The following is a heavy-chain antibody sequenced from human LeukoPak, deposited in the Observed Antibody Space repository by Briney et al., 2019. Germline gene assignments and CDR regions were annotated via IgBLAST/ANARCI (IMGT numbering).Heavy chain of an antibody. CDR1: GFTFSSYA. D-gene: IGHD5-12*01. CDR2: ISSNGGST. J-gene: IGHJ4*02. Sequence: PGGSLRLSCSASGFTFSSYAMHWVRQAPGKGLEYDSAISSNGGSTYYADSVKGRFTISRDNSKNTLYLQMSSLRAEDTAVYYCVKDTSYSGYDYFDYWGQGTLVTVSS. CDR3: VKDTSYSGYDYFDY. V-gene: IGHV3-64D*06.